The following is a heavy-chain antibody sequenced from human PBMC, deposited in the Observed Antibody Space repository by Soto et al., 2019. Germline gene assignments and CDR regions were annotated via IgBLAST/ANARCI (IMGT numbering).Heavy chain of an antibody. CDR2: IYYSGST. V-gene: IGHV4-59*01. CDR3: ARAWAFYFYS. J-gene: IGHJ4*02. Sequence: SETLSLTCTVRGGAIGSYYCSWIRQPPGKGLEWIGYIYYSGSTNYNPSLKSRVTISVDTSKNQFSLKLSSVTAADTAVYYCARAWAFYFYSWARRILVPVSS. D-gene: IGHD1-26*01. CDR1: GGAIGSYY.